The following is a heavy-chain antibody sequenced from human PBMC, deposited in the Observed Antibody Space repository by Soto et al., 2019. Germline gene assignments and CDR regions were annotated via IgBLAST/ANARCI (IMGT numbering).Heavy chain of an antibody. Sequence: EEQLVESGGGLVQPGGSLRLSCAAAGFTFSDYYLSWVRQAPGKGLEWVANINQDGSATSYVDSVRGRFTISRDNGKNSVSLQMESLRADASAVYYCARCNGGFDPWGQGTLVTVSS. CDR3: ARCNGGFDP. CDR2: INQDGSAT. J-gene: IGHJ5*02. V-gene: IGHV3-7*05. CDR1: GFTFSDYY.